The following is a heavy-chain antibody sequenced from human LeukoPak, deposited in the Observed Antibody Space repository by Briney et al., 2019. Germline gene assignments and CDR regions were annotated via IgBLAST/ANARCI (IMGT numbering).Heavy chain of an antibody. V-gene: IGHV3-53*01. CDR1: GFSVTNNC. J-gene: IGHJ4*02. Sequence: GGSLRLSCAVSGFSVTNNCMSWVRQAPGKGLEWVSVFYVGGATYYADSVKGRFTISRDNSENTLHLQMKSLRAEDTAVYYCARGDGYNFFDYWGQGTLVTVSS. D-gene: IGHD5-24*01. CDR2: FYVGGAT. CDR3: ARGDGYNFFDY.